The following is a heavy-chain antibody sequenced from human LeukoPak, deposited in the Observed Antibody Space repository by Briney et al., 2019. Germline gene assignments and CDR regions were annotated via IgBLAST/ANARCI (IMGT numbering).Heavy chain of an antibody. CDR2: IKLDGSEK. CDR3: ARASGYFHY. Sequence: GGSQRLSCAASGFTFSNYWMSWVRQAPGKGLEWVANIKLDGSEKYYVDSVKGRFTISRDNAKNSLFLQTNSLRAEDTAVYYCARASGYFHYWGQGTLITVSS. J-gene: IGHJ4*02. V-gene: IGHV3-7*05. CDR1: GFTFSNYW.